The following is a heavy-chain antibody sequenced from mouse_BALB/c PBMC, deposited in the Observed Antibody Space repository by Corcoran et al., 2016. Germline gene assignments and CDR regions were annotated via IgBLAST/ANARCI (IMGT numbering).Heavy chain of an antibody. D-gene: IGHD2-14*01. CDR3: ARRDRYGFAY. CDR1: GFSLSTSGMG. J-gene: IGHJ3*01. CDR2: IYWDDDK. Sequence: QVTLKESGPGILQPSQTLRLTCSFSGFSLSTSGMGVSWIRQPSGKGLEWLAHIYWDDDKRYNPSLKSRLTISKDTSSNQVFLKITSVDTADTATYYCARRDRYGFAYWGQGTLVTVSA. V-gene: IGHV8-12*01.